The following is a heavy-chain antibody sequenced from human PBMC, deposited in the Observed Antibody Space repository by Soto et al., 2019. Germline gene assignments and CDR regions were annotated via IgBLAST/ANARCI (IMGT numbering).Heavy chain of an antibody. CDR2: IIPIFGTA. J-gene: IGHJ4*02. V-gene: IGHV1-69*06. CDR1: GGTFSSYA. D-gene: IGHD3-22*01. Sequence: GASVKVSCKASGGTFSSYAISWVRQAPGQGLEWMGGIIPIFGTANYAQKFQGRVTITADKSTSTAYMELTSLRSEDTAVYYCTYDSSGYSLGYFDYWGQGTLVTVSS. CDR3: TYDSSGYSLGYFDY.